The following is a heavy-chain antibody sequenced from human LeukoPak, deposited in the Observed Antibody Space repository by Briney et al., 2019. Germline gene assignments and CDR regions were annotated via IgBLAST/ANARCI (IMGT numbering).Heavy chain of an antibody. V-gene: IGHV4-4*07. CDR3: ARDGGSGWYNY. Sequence: SETLSLTCTVSGGSTRSYYWNWIRQPAGKGLEWIGRIQSSGSTNYNPSLKSRVTMSIDTSKNQFSLRLSSVTAADTAVYYCARDGGSGWYNYWGQGTLVTVSS. J-gene: IGHJ4*02. CDR2: IQSSGST. D-gene: IGHD6-19*01. CDR1: GGSTRSYY.